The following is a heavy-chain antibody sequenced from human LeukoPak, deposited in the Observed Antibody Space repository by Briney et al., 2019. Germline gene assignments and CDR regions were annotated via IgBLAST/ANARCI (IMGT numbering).Heavy chain of an antibody. J-gene: IGHJ6*02. V-gene: IGHV4-59*01. Sequence: SETLSLTCTVSGGSISSYYWSRIRQPPGKGLEWIGYIYYSGSTNYNPSLKSRVTISVDTSKNQFSLKLSSVTAADTAVYYCARAPNYDISDVWGQGTTVTVSS. CDR2: IYYSGST. CDR1: GGSISSYY. D-gene: IGHD3-9*01. CDR3: ARAPNYDISDV.